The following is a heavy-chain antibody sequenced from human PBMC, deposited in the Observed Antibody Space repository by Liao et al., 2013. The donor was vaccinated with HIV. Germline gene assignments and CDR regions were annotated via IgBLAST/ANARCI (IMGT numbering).Heavy chain of an antibody. D-gene: IGHD3-16*01. Sequence: QLQLQESGPGLVKPSETLSLTCTVSGGSISSSTYYWGWIRQPPGKGLEWIGSIYYSESTYYNPSLKNRVTIAVDTSKNQFSLKLSSVTAADTAVYYCARVWGWPPSYYFDYWGQGILVTVSS. CDR3: ARVWGWPPSYYFDY. V-gene: IGHV4-39*07. CDR1: GGSISSSTYY. CDR2: IYYSEST. J-gene: IGHJ4*02.